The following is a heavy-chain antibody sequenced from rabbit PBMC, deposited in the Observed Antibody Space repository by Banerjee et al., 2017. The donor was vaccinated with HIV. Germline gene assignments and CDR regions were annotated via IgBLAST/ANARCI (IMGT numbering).Heavy chain of an antibody. CDR1: GVSFSGNSY. V-gene: IGHV1S40*01. D-gene: IGHD2-1*01. J-gene: IGHJ4*01. Sequence: QSLEESGGDLVKPGASLTLTCTASGVSFSGNSYMCWVRQAPGKGLQWIACINTYTGKAVYATWANGRFTISRTSSTTVTLQMNSLTAADTATYFRVRDRANIGGDYGPYYFDLWGPGTLVTVS. CDR3: VRDRANIGGDYGPYYFDL. CDR2: INTYTGKA.